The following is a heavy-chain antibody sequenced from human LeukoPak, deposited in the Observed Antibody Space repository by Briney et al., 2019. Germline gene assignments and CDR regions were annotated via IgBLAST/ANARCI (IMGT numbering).Heavy chain of an antibody. Sequence: SETLSLTCTVSGGSISSGGYYWSWIRQPPGKGLEWIGYIYYRGSTYYNPSLTSRVPISVDTTKNQFSLTLRSVTAPDTAVYYCARELCSSTSCYSPHGYCMDVWGKGTTVTVSS. J-gene: IGHJ6*03. CDR2: IYYRGST. CDR1: GGSISSGGYY. D-gene: IGHD2-2*01. V-gene: IGHV4-30-4*08. CDR3: ARELCSSTSCYSPHGYCMDV.